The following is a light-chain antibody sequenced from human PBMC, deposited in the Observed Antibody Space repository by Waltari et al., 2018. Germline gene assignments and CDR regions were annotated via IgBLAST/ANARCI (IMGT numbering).Light chain of an antibody. CDR3: ETWDSNTRV. CDR1: SGHSSYI. V-gene: IGLV4-60*03. Sequence: QPVLTQSSSASASLGSSVKLTCTLSSGHSSYIIAWHQQQPGKAPRYLTKLEGSGSYNKGSGVPDRFSGSSSVADRYLTISNLQSEDEADYYCETWDSNTRVFGTGTKVTVL. CDR2: LEGSGSY. J-gene: IGLJ1*01.